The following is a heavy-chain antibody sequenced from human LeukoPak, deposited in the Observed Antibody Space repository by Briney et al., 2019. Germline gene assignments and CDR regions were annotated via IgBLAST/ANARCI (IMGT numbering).Heavy chain of an antibody. CDR3: ARDIVVVVAATGQYYYYGMDV. J-gene: IGHJ6*02. Sequence: ASVKVSCKASGYTFTSYAMHWVRQAPGQRLEWMGWINAGNGNTKYSQKFQGRVTMTRDTSTSTVYMELSSLRSEDTAVYYCARDIVVVVAATGQYYYYGMDVWGQGTTVTVSS. V-gene: IGHV1-3*01. CDR1: GYTFTSYA. D-gene: IGHD2-15*01. CDR2: INAGNGNT.